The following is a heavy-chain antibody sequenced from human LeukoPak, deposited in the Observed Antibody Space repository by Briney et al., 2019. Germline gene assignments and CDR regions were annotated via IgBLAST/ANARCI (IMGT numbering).Heavy chain of an antibody. CDR3: ASLPIRGGQTQNSVSY. CDR1: GFTVSSNY. CDR2: IYSGGST. D-gene: IGHD3-10*01. Sequence: TGGSLRLSCAASGFTVSSNYMSWVRQAPGKGLEWVSVIYSGGSTYYADSVKGRFTISRDNSKNTLYLQMNSLRAEDTAVYYCASLPIRGGQTQNSVSYWGQGTLVTVSS. V-gene: IGHV3-53*01. J-gene: IGHJ4*02.